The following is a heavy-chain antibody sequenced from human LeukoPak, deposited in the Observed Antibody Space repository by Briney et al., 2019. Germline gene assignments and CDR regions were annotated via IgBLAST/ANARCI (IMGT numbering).Heavy chain of an antibody. J-gene: IGHJ4*02. Sequence: GRSLRLSCAASGFTFSSYAMSWVRQAPGKGLEWVSSISSSSSYIYYADSVKGRFTISRDDAKNSLHLQMNSLRAEDTAVYYCASSSGWYYFDYWGQGTLVTVSS. CDR2: ISSSSSYI. CDR3: ASSSGWYYFDY. CDR1: GFTFSSYA. V-gene: IGHV3-21*01. D-gene: IGHD6-19*01.